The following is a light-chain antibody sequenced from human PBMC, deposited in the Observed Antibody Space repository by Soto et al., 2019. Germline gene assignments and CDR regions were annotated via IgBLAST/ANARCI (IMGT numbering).Light chain of an antibody. Sequence: EIVLTQSPATLSLYPGERATLSCRASQSVTSYLAWYQQRPGQAPRLLIYDASRRATGIPARFSGSGSGADFTLTISTLEPEDFAVYYCQQRSSWPITFGQGTRLEIK. CDR3: QQRSSWPIT. J-gene: IGKJ5*01. CDR2: DAS. CDR1: QSVTSY. V-gene: IGKV3-11*01.